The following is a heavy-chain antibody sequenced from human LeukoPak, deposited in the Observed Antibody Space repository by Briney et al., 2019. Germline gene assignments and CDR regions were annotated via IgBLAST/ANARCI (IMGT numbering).Heavy chain of an antibody. CDR2: IYSGGST. V-gene: IGHV3-66*01. CDR3: ARSAVDIVATTDAFDI. CDR1: GFTFSSYW. Sequence: GGSLRLSCAASGFTFSSYWMSWVRQAPGKGLEWVSVIYSGGSTYYADSVKGRFTISRDNSKNTLYLQMNSLRAEDTAVYYCARSAVDIVATTDAFDIWGQGTMVTVSS. J-gene: IGHJ3*02. D-gene: IGHD5-12*01.